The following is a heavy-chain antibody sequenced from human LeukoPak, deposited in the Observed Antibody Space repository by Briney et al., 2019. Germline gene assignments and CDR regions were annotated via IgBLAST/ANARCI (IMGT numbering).Heavy chain of an antibody. J-gene: IGHJ5*02. D-gene: IGHD1-26*01. CDR1: RFTFSSYS. V-gene: IGHV3-21*01. CDR2: ISSSSSYI. Sequence: GGSLRLSCAASRFTFSSYSMNWVRQAPGKGLEWVSSISSSSSYIYYADSVKGRFTISRDNAKNSLYLQMNSLRAEGTAVYYCARPGGVGATTSWGQGTLVTVSS. CDR3: ARPGGVGATTS.